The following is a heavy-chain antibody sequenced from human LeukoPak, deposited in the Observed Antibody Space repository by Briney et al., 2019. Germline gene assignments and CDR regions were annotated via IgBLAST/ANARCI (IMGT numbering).Heavy chain of an antibody. J-gene: IGHJ4*02. CDR2: ISYDGSNK. Sequence: GGSLRLSCAASGFTFSSYGMHWVRQAPGKGLEWVAVISYDGSNKYYADSVKGRFTISRDNSKNTLYLQMNSLRAEDTAVYYCAKELERNGYNLAYYFDYWGQGTLVTVSS. CDR3: AKELERNGYNLAYYFDY. D-gene: IGHD5-24*01. CDR1: GFTFSSYG. V-gene: IGHV3-30*18.